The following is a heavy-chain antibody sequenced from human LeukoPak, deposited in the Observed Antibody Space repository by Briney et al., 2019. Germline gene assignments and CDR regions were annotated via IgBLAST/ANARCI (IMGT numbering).Heavy chain of an antibody. J-gene: IGHJ4*02. CDR1: GYTFTSYG. CDR2: ISAYNGNT. CDR3: ARTDSSTSCYMGGGSCYLPH. V-gene: IGHV1-18*01. Sequence: ASVKVSCKASGYTFTSYGISWVRQAPGRGLEWMGWISAYNGNTNYAQKLQGSVTMTTDTSTSTAYMELRSLRSDDTAVYYCARTDSSTSCYMGGGSCYLPHWGQGTLVTVSS. D-gene: IGHD2-2*01.